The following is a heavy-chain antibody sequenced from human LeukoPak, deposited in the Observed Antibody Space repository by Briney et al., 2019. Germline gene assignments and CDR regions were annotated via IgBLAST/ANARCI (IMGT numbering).Heavy chain of an antibody. CDR2: SSGSGGST. CDR1: GFTFSSYA. CDR3: AKVVDRITILDY. J-gene: IGHJ4*02. V-gene: IGHV3-23*01. Sequence: GGSLRLSCAASGFTFSSYAMSWVRQAPGKGLEWVSASSGSGGSTYYADSVKGRFTISRDNSKNTLYLQMNSLRAEDTAVYYCAKVVDRITILDYWGQGTLVTVSS. D-gene: IGHD3-3*01.